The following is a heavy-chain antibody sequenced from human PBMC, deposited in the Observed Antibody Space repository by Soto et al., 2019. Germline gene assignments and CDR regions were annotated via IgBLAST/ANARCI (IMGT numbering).Heavy chain of an antibody. CDR1: GLTVSSNY. V-gene: IGHV3-53*01. CDR3: AKLPNRYCSSTSCYTVY. CDR2: IYSGGST. J-gene: IGHJ4*02. D-gene: IGHD2-2*02. Sequence: GGSLRLSCAASGLTVSSNYMSWVRQAPGKGLEWVSVIYSGGSTYYADSVKGRFTISRDNSKNTLYLQMNSLRAEDTAVYYCAKLPNRYCSSTSCYTVYWGQGTLVTVSS.